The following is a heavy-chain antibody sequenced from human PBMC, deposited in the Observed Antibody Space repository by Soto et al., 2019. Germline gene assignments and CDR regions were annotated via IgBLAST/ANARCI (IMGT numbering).Heavy chain of an antibody. D-gene: IGHD6-6*01. CDR2: ISAHNGNT. CDR1: GYAFTTYG. V-gene: IGHV1-18*01. J-gene: IGHJ4*02. CDR3: ARGRDGDY. Sequence: QVHLVQSGAEVKKPGASVKVSCQGSGYAFTTYGITWVRQAPGQGLEWMGWISAHNGNTNYPQKLQGRVTVTRDTSTSTAYMELRSLRYDDTAVYYCARGRDGDYWGQGALVTVSS.